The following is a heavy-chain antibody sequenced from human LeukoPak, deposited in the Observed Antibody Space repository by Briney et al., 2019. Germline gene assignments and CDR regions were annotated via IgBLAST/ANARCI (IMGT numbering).Heavy chain of an antibody. V-gene: IGHV5-51*01. J-gene: IGHJ5*02. D-gene: IGHD2-15*01. CDR1: GYSFTTHW. Sequence: GESLKISCKGSGYSFTTHWIGWVRQMPGKGPESMGIIYPGDSDTRYSPSFQGQVTISADKSISTAYLQWGSLKASDTAMYYCARSQGYCSGGSCLQGDWFDPWGQGTLVTVSS. CDR2: IYPGDSDT. CDR3: ARSQGYCSGGSCLQGDWFDP.